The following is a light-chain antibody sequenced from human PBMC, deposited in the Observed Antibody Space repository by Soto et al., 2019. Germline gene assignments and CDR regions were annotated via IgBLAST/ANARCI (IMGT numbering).Light chain of an antibody. Sequence: EIGLTQSPATLSLSPGDRATLSCRASQSVSRYLAWYQQKPGQAPRLLIHDTSTRATGVPDTFSGSGSGTDFTLTISSLEPEDSDMYYCQQRFSWPPTFGGGTHVEIK. CDR3: QQRFSWPPT. V-gene: IGKV3-11*01. CDR1: QSVSRY. J-gene: IGKJ4*01. CDR2: DTS.